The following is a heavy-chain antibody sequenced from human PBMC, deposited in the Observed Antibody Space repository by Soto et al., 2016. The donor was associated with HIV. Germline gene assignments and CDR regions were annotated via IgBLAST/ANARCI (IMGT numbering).Heavy chain of an antibody. D-gene: IGHD3-16*02. CDR1: GFTFNKAW. CDR2: IKSEADGETT. CDR3: TTDMATGFYDYIWGNYRWAFDI. J-gene: IGHJ3*02. V-gene: IGHV3-15*01. Sequence: EVQLVESGGGLVKPGGSLRLSCAASGFTFNKAWMSWVRQAPGKGLEWVGRIKSEADGETTDYAAPVKGRFTISRDDSENTLYLQMNSLKTEDTAIYYCTTDMATGFYDYIWGNYRWAFDIWGQGTLVTVSS.